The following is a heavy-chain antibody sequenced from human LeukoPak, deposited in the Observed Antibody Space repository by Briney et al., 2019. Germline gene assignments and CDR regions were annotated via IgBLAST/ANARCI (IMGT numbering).Heavy chain of an antibody. CDR2: IYYSGST. CDR1: GGSISSSSYY. CDR3: ARHRPYSDYVWGSYRYPDDAFDI. J-gene: IGHJ3*02. V-gene: IGHV4-39*01. Sequence: SETLSLTCTVSGGSISSSSYYWGWIRQPPGKGLEWIGSIYYSGSTYYNPSLKSRVTISVDTSKNQFSLKLSSVTAADTAVYYCARHRPYSDYVWGSYRYPDDAFDIWGQGTMVTVSS. D-gene: IGHD3-16*02.